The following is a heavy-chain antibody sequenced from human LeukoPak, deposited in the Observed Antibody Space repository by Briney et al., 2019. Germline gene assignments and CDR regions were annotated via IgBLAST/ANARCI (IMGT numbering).Heavy chain of an antibody. CDR1: GFTFSSYG. V-gene: IGHV3-30*03. CDR2: ISYDGSNK. D-gene: IGHD6-19*01. J-gene: IGHJ1*01. Sequence: GGSLRLSCAASGFTFSSYGMHWVRQAPGKGLEWVAVISYDGSNKYYADSVKGRFTISRDNSKNTLYLQMNSLRAEDTAVYYCATEYSSGWGDQYFQHWGQGTLVTVSS. CDR3: ATEYSSGWGDQYFQH.